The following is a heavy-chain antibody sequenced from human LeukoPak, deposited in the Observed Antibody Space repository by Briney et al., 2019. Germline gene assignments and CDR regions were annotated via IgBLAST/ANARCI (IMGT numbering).Heavy chain of an antibody. V-gene: IGHV3-23*01. J-gene: IGHJ4*02. D-gene: IGHD3-9*01. CDR3: AKEGRGLLRYFDWLLYPGKYYFDY. Sequence: GGSLRLSCAASGFTFSSYGMNWVRQAPGKGLEWVSPISGGGRSTHYADSVKGRFTISRDNSKNTLYLQMNSLRAEDTAVYYCAKEGRGLLRYFDWLLYPGKYYFDYWGQGTLVTVSS. CDR1: GFTFSSYG. CDR2: ISGGGRST.